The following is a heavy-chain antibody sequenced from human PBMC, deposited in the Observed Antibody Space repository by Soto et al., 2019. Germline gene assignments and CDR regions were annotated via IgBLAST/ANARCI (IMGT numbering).Heavy chain of an antibody. J-gene: IGHJ5*02. CDR1: GFTFSSYG. Sequence: QVQLVESGGGVVQPGRSPRLSCAASGFTFSSYGMHWVRQAPGKGLEWVAVISYDGSNKYYADSVKGRFTISRDNSKNTLYLQMNSLRAEDTAVYYCAKGWWFDPWGQGTLVTVSS. V-gene: IGHV3-30*18. CDR2: ISYDGSNK. CDR3: AKGWWFDP.